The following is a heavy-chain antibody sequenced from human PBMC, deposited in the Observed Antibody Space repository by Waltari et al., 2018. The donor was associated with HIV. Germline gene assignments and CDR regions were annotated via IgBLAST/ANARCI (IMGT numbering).Heavy chain of an antibody. V-gene: IGHV3-15*01. J-gene: IGHJ4*02. D-gene: IGHD3-22*01. CDR2: IKSKQSGGTV. CDR1: GFDFTNNW. Sequence: VQRVGSGGGLVKPGEYLRVSGAASGFDFTNNWMSWFRQAPEKGLEWVGRIKSKQSGGTVDYAAPVKGRFTISRDDSKNQMYLQMDSLESEDTAVYYCTTGSSGAEDYWGQGTLVTVSS. CDR3: TTGSSGAEDY.